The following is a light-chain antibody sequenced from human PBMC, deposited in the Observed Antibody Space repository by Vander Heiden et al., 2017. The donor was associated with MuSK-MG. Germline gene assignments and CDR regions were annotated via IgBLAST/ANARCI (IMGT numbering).Light chain of an antibody. Sequence: QLVVTQSPSASASLGASVKLTCTLSSGHSSYAIAWHQQQPETGPRYLMKSNSDGSHSKGDGIPDRFSGSSSGAERYLTISSLQSEDEADYYCQTWGTGHVVFGGGTKL. CDR1: SGHSSYA. J-gene: IGLJ2*01. CDR3: QTWGTGHVV. V-gene: IGLV4-69*01. CDR2: SNSDGSH.